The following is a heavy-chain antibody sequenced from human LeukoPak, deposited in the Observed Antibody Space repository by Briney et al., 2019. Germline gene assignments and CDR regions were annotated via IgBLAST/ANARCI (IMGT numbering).Heavy chain of an antibody. V-gene: IGHV1-69*04. Sequence: ASVKVSCKSSGGTFSSYAIIWVRQAPGQGLKWMGRISPILGIANYAQKFQGRVTITADKSASTAYMELSSLRSEDTAVYYCARDQTRDCSSTSCYGHYYYYGMDVWGQGTTVTVSS. CDR3: ARDQTRDCSSTSCYGHYYYYGMDV. CDR1: GGTFSSYA. J-gene: IGHJ6*02. D-gene: IGHD2-2*01. CDR2: ISPILGIA.